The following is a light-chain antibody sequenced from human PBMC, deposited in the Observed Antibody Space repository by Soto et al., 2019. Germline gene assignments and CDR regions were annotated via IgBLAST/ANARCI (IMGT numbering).Light chain of an antibody. CDR1: KSDIGVYDF. Sequence: QPVLTQPPSASGSPGQSVTISCTGTKSDIGVYDFVSWYQHHPGKAPRLIIYEAVQRPSGVPDRFSGSKSGNTASLTVSGLQAADEADYFCKSYAGSNTYVFGSGTKLTVL. V-gene: IGLV2-8*01. CDR3: KSYAGSNTYV. CDR2: EAV. J-gene: IGLJ1*01.